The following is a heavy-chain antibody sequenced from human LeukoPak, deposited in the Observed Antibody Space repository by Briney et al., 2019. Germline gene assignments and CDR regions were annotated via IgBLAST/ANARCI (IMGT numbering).Heavy chain of an antibody. CDR2: VFHSGST. V-gene: IGHV4-39*01. CDR1: GGSMSSSSDY. Sequence: PSETLSLTCTVSGGSMSSSSDYWGWIRQPPGKGLAWIGTVFHSGSTDYNPSLKSRVTISLDTSKNQFSLELSSVTAADAAVYYCARLFYYVSCRYNWSDPCGQGALVTVSS. CDR3: ARLFYYVSCRYNWSDP. J-gene: IGHJ5*02. D-gene: IGHD3-10*01.